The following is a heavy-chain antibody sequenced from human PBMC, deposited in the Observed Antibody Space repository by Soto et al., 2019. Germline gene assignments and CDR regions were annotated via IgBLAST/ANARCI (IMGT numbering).Heavy chain of an antibody. CDR3: AREAPVAGTNYFDF. CDR2: INHRGST. CDR1: GGSFSGYY. J-gene: IGHJ4*02. V-gene: IGHV4-34*01. D-gene: IGHD6-19*01. Sequence: PSETLSLTCAVFGGSFSGYYWSWIRQPPGKGLEWIGEINHRGSTNYNPSLKSRVTMSVDTSKNQFSLKLTSMTAADTAVYYCAREAPVAGTNYFDFWGQGTLVTVSS.